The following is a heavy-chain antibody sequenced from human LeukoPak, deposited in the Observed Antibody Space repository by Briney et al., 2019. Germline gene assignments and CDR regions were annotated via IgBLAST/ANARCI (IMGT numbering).Heavy chain of an antibody. J-gene: IGHJ5*02. D-gene: IGHD2-2*01. CDR1: GFTFSSYA. CDR3: ARDDCSSTSCYGWFDP. CDR2: ISYDGSNK. Sequence: GRSLRLSCAASGFTFSSYAMHWVRQAPGKGLEWVAVISYDGSNKYCADSVKGRFTISRDNSKNTLYLQMNSLRAEDTAVYYCARDDCSSTSCYGWFDPWGQGTLVTVSS. V-gene: IGHV3-30*04.